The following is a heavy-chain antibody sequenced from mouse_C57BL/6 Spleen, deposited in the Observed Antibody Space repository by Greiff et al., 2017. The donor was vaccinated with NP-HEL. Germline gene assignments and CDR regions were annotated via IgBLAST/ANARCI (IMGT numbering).Heavy chain of an antibody. V-gene: IGHV1-19*01. CDR3: ARSLSGDGRPDWYFDV. J-gene: IGHJ1*03. Sequence: EVQLQQSGPVLVKPGASVKMSCKASGYTFTDYYMNWVKQSHGKSLEWIGVINPYNGGTSYNQKFKGKATLTVDKSSSTAYMELNSLTSEDSAVYYCARSLSGDGRPDWYFDVWGTGTTVTVSS. D-gene: IGHD1-1*01. CDR2: INPYNGGT. CDR1: GYTFTDYY.